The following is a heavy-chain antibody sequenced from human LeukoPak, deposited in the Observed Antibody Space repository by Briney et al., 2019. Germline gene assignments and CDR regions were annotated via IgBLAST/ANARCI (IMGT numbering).Heavy chain of an antibody. J-gene: IGHJ4*02. Sequence: PGRSLRLSCAASGFSFNSSPMHWVRQAPGKGLEWVAVISNDGNNKYYADSVKGRFTISRDNSNNTLSLQMNGLRVEDTAVYYCARPDDSESFYRANHYWGRGTLVTVS. CDR1: GFSFNSSP. D-gene: IGHD3-10*01. CDR2: ISNDGNNK. CDR3: ARPDDSESFYRANHY. V-gene: IGHV3-30*04.